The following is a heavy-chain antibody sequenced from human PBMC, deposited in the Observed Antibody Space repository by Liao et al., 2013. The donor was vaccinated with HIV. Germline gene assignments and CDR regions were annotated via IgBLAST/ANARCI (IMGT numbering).Heavy chain of an antibody. V-gene: IGHV4-59*01. CDR1: GGSISSYY. CDR3: ARDSGGYYDFWSGPDYFDY. D-gene: IGHD3-3*01. Sequence: QVQLQESGPGLVKPSETLSLTCTVSGGSISSYYWSWIRQPPGKRLEWIGYIYYSGNTNYNPSYNPSLKSRVTISVDTSKNQFSLKLSSVTAADTAVYYCARDSGGYYDFWSGPDYFDYWGQGTLVTVSS. J-gene: IGHJ4*02. CDR2: IYYSGNT.